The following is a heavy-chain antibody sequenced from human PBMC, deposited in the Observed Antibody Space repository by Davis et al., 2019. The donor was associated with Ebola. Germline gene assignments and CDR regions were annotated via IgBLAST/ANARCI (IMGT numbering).Heavy chain of an antibody. Sequence: PGGSLRLSCAASGFTFSSYGMHWVRQAPGKGLEWVAVISYDGSNKYYADSVKGRFTISRDNSKNTLYLQMNSLRAEGTAVYYCAKDQAVEEWELLGCVDYWGQGTLVTVSS. CDR3: AKDQAVEEWELLGCVDY. V-gene: IGHV3-30*18. J-gene: IGHJ4*02. D-gene: IGHD1-26*01. CDR1: GFTFSSYG. CDR2: ISYDGSNK.